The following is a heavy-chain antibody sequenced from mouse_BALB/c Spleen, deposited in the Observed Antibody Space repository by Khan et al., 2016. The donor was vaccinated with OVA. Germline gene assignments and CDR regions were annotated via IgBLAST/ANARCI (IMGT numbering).Heavy chain of an antibody. CDR3: ARYYYGNYWDAMDY. CDR1: GFSLNGYG. V-gene: IGHV2-6-7*01. Sequence: QVQLKQSGPGLVAPSQSLSITCTVSGFSLNGYGVNWVRQPPGKGLEWLGMIWGDGSTDYNSALKSRLSISKDKSKSQVFLKMNSLQTDDTAMYXGARYYYGNYWDAMDYWGQGTPVTVSS. J-gene: IGHJ4*01. CDR2: IWGDGST. D-gene: IGHD2-1*01.